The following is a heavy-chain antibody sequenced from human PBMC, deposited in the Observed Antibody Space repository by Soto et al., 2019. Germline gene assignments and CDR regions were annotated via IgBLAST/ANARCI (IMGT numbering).Heavy chain of an antibody. Sequence: QVQLQESGPGLVNPSETLSLTCIVSGGSLSYRYWSWIRQPPGKELEWIAYIYYSGSTNYSPSLRNRLTVSVDTAKNQFSLKLTSVTAADTATYHCARTIDYGYMDVWGKGTTVTVSS. V-gene: IGHV4-59*11. D-gene: IGHD3-16*01. CDR2: IYYSGST. CDR3: ARTIDYGYMDV. CDR1: GGSLSYRY. J-gene: IGHJ6*03.